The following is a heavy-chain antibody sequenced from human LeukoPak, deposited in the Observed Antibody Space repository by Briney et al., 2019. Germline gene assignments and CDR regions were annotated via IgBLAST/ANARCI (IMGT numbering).Heavy chain of an antibody. CDR3: ERDGDYSNFDY. Sequence: GGSLRLSCAASGFTFRSYWMHWVRQAPGKGLEWVSRVIRDGSFTNYADSVKGRFTISRDNAKRTLYLQMSRLRAKDTACYSWERDGDYSNFDYWGQGSLVTVSS. J-gene: IGHJ4*02. CDR2: VIRDGSFT. D-gene: IGHD2-15*01. CDR1: GFTFRSYW. V-gene: IGHV3-74*01.